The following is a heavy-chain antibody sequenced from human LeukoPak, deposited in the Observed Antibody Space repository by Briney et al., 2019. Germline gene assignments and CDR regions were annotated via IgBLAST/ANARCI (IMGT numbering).Heavy chain of an antibody. CDR2: IKQDGSEK. J-gene: IGHJ4*02. V-gene: IGHV3-7*04. CDR1: GFTFSSYW. CDR3: ARESDGSSWYGPYFDY. Sequence: GGSLRLSCAASGFTFSSYWMSWVRQAPGKGLEWVANIKQDGSEKFYVDSVKGRFTTSRDNAKNSLYLQMNSLRGEDTAVYYCARESDGSSWYGPYFDYWGQGTLVTVSS. D-gene: IGHD6-13*01.